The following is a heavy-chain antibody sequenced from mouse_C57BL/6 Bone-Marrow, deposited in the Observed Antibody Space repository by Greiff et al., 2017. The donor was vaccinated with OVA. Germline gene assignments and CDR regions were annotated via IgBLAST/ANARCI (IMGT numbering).Heavy chain of an antibody. CDR3: ARDAGGYDPYYAMDY. V-gene: IGHV7-1*01. CDR1: GFTFSDFY. Sequence: EVNVVESGGGLVQSGRSLRLSCATSGFTFSDFYMEWVRQAPGKGLEWIAASRNKANDYTTEYSASVKGRFIVSRDTSQSILYLQMNALRAEDTAIYYCARDAGGYDPYYAMDYWGQGTSVTVSS. CDR2: SRNKANDYTT. J-gene: IGHJ4*01. D-gene: IGHD2-2*01.